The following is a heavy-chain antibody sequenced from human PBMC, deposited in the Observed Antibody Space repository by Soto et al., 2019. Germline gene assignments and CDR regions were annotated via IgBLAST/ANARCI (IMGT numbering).Heavy chain of an antibody. CDR1: GFTFSSYG. CDR2: IWYDGSNK. V-gene: IGHV3-33*01. CDR3: ARDNQHDNLYCGGDCYPSYYFDY. J-gene: IGHJ4*02. Sequence: QVQLVESGGGVVQPGRSLRLSCAASGFTFSSYGMHWVRQAPGKGLEWVAVIWYDGSNKYYADSVKGRFTISRDNSKNTLYLQMNSLRAEDTAVYYCARDNQHDNLYCGGDCYPSYYFDYWGQGTLVTVSS. D-gene: IGHD2-21*02.